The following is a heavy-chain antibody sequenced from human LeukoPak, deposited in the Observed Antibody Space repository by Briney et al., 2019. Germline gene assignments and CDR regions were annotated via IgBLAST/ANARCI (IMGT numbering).Heavy chain of an antibody. V-gene: IGHV3-9*03. CDR3: AKYSTAMIVAPDGY. CDR1: GFPFDDYV. D-gene: IGHD3-22*01. Sequence: GGSLRLSCAAPGFPFDDYVMQWVRQAPAKGLERVSGISWNSGSIGYADSVKGRFTISRGNAKNSLYLQRNSLRAEDVALYYCAKYSTAMIVAPDGYWGQGTLVTVSS. J-gene: IGHJ4*02. CDR2: ISWNSGSI.